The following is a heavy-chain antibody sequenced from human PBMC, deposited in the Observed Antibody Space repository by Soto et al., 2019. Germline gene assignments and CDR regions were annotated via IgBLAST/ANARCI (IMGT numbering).Heavy chain of an antibody. D-gene: IGHD5-12*01. V-gene: IGHV4-31*03. CDR1: GGSISSGGYY. CDR3: ARVFRMATIIS. Sequence: PSETLSLTCTVSGGSISSGGYYWSWIRQHPGKGLEWIGYIYYSGSTYYNPSLKSRVTIPVDTSKNQFSLKLSSVTAADTAVYYCARVFRMATIISWGQGTLVTVSS. CDR2: IYYSGST. J-gene: IGHJ5*02.